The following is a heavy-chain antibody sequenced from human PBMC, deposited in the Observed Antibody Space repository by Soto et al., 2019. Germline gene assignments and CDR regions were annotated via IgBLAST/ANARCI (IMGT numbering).Heavy chain of an antibody. CDR2: IYPGDSDT. CDR1: GYSFTSYW. J-gene: IGHJ6*02. Sequence: GESLKISCKGSGYSFTSYWIGWARQMPGKGLEWMGIIYPGDSDTRYSPSFQGQVTVSADKSISTAYLQWSSLKASDTAMYYCARAQDYYYYGMDVWGQGTTVTVSS. CDR3: ARAQDYYYYGMDV. V-gene: IGHV5-51*01.